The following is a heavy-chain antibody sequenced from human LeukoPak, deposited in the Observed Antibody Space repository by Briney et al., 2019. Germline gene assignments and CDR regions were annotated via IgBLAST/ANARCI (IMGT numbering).Heavy chain of an antibody. J-gene: IGHJ4*02. Sequence: GGSLRLSCTASGFTFSSSWMHWVRQAPGKGLVWVSHIDSDGISTSYADSVKGRFTISRDNAKNTLFLQMNSLRAEDTAVYYCARASSGSFDYWGQGTLVTVSS. CDR3: ARASSGSFDY. CDR2: IDSDGIST. D-gene: IGHD6-19*01. V-gene: IGHV3-74*01. CDR1: GFTFSSSW.